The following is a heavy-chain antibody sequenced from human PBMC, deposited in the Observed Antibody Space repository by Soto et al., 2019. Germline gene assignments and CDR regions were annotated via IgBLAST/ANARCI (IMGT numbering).Heavy chain of an antibody. D-gene: IGHD1-26*01. V-gene: IGHV5-51*01. CDR2: IFPGDSDS. CDR3: ARLLGATYYYYYGLDV. CDR1: GYSFSTYW. J-gene: IGHJ6*02. Sequence: LKISCKASGYSFSTYWIGWGRKLPGKGLEWMGIIFPGDSDSRYSPSFQGQVTISADKSISTAYLQWSSLKASDTAMYYCARLLGATYYYYYGLDVWGQGTTVTVSS.